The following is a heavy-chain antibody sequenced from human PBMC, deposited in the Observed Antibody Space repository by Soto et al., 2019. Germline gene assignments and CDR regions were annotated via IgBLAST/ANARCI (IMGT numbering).Heavy chain of an antibody. CDR2: TYYRSKWYN. CDR1: GDSVFSSTAA. Sequence: PSQTLSLTCAISGDSVFSSTAAWNWIRHSPSRGLEWLGRTYYRSKWYNDYAVSVKSRITINPDTSKHQFSLQLNSVTPEDTAVYYCARDRSGSGWFNAFDIWGHGTMVTVS. CDR3: ARDRSGSGWFNAFDI. D-gene: IGHD6-19*01. J-gene: IGHJ3*02. V-gene: IGHV6-1*01.